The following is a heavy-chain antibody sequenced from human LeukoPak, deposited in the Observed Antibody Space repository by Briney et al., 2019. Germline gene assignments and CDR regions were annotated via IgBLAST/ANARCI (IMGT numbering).Heavy chain of an antibody. Sequence: ASVKVSCKASGGTFSSYAISWVRQAPGQGLEWMGGIIPIFGTANYAQKFQGRVTMTRDTSTSTVYMELSSLRSEDTAVYYCARDLRRITMVRDYGMDVWGQGTTVTVSS. V-gene: IGHV1-69*05. CDR3: ARDLRRITMVRDYGMDV. CDR1: GGTFSSYA. D-gene: IGHD3-10*01. CDR2: IIPIFGTA. J-gene: IGHJ6*02.